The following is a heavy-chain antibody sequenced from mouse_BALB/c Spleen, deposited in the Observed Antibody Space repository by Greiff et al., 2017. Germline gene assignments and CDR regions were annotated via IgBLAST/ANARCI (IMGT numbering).Heavy chain of an antibody. CDR2: ISYDGSN. Sequence: EVQLQESGPGLVKPSQSLSLTCSVTGYSITSGYYWNWIRQFPGNKLEWMGYISYDGSNNYNPSLKNRISITRDTSKNQFFLKLNSVTTEDTATYYCAETNYAMDYWGQGTSVTVSS. V-gene: IGHV3-6*02. J-gene: IGHJ4*01. CDR3: AETNYAMDY. CDR1: GYSITSGYY.